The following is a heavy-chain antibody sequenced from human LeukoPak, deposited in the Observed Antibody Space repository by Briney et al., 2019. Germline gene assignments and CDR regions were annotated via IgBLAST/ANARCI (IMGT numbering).Heavy chain of an antibody. D-gene: IGHD3-22*01. V-gene: IGHV3-23*01. CDR3: AKDRPNYHESNGHYYRPNGDY. CDR1: GFTFSTYA. J-gene: IGHJ4*02. Sequence: PGGSLRLSCAASGFTFSTYAMSWVRQAPGKGLEWVSSISGSGDRTFYADSVKDRFTISRDNSENTSYLQMSRLRAEDTAVYYCAKDRPNYHESNGHYYRPNGDYWGQGTLVTVSS. CDR2: ISGSGDRT.